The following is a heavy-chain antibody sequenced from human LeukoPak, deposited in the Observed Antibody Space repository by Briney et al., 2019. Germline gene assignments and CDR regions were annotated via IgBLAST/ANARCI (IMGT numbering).Heavy chain of an antibody. Sequence: PSETLSLTCAVYGGSFSGYYWGWIRQPPGKGLEWIGNMYYSGRTYYNPSLKSRVTISIDTSKNQFSLRLSSVTAADTAVYHCARHTTSYFSGMDVWGQGTTVTVSS. D-gene: IGHD2/OR15-2a*01. J-gene: IGHJ6*02. V-gene: IGHV4-34*01. CDR2: MYYSGRT. CDR1: GGSFSGYY. CDR3: ARHTTSYFSGMDV.